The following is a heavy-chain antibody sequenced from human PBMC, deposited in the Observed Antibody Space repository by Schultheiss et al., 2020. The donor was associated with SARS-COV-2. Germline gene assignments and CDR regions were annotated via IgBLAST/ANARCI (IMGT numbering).Heavy chain of an antibody. CDR2: INPNSGGT. CDR3: ARDRGRGTPSSSPRQSSFDP. D-gene: IGHD6-13*01. CDR1: GYTFTGYY. Sequence: ASVKVSCKASGYTFTGYYMHWVRQAPGQGLEWMGWINPNSGGTNYAQKFQGWVTMTRDTSISTAYMELSRLRSEDTAVYYCARDRGRGTPSSSPRQSSFDPWGQGTLVTVSS. V-gene: IGHV1-2*04. J-gene: IGHJ5*02.